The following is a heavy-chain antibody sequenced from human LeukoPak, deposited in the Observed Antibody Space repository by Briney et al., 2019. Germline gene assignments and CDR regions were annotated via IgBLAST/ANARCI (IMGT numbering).Heavy chain of an antibody. CDR1: GFPFSKFW. CDR2: ISSSSSYI. V-gene: IGHV3-21*01. D-gene: IGHD5-24*01. Sequence: PGGPLRLSCAASGFPFSKFWLTWVRQAPGKGLEWVSSISSSSSYIYYADSVKGRFTISRDNAKNSLYLQMNSLRAEDTAVYYCARGDEDWLDYWGQGTLVTVSS. J-gene: IGHJ4*02. CDR3: ARGDEDWLDY.